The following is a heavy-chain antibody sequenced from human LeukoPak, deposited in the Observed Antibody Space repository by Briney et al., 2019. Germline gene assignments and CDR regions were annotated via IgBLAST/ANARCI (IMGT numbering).Heavy chain of an antibody. D-gene: IGHD4-11*01. CDR3: AREYSNYANWFDP. J-gene: IGHJ5*02. V-gene: IGHV3-30*03. CDR1: GFTFSSYG. CDR2: ISYDGSNK. Sequence: GGSLRLSCAASGFTFSSYGMHWVRQAPGKGLEWVAVISYDGSNKYYADSVKGRFTISRDNSKNTLYLQTNSLRAEDTAVYYCAREYSNYANWFDPWGQGTLVTVSS.